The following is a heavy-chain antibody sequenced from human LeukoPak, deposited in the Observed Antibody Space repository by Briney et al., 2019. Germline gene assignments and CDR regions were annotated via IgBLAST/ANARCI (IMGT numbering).Heavy chain of an antibody. V-gene: IGHV1-69*13. J-gene: IGHJ4*02. CDR2: IIPIFGTA. D-gene: IGHD3-9*01. Sequence: GASVKVSCRASGGTFSSYAISWVRQAPGQGLEWIEGIIPIFGTANYAQKFQGRVTITADESTSTAYMELSSLRSEDTAVYYCARVTGYDILTGYYGVPYYFDYWGQGTLVTVSS. CDR1: GGTFSSYA. CDR3: ARVTGYDILTGYYGVPYYFDY.